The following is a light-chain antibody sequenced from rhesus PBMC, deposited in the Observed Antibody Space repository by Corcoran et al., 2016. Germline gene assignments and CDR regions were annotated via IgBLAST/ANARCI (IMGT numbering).Light chain of an antibody. CDR3: SSYVASNTFI. CDR2: EVS. CDR1: SNDVGGFDF. J-gene: IGLJ1*01. V-gene: IGLV2-23*02. Sequence: QAALTQPPSVSGSPGQSVTISCTGTSNDVGGFDFVSWYQQHPGTAPKLMIYEVSKRPSGVSDRFSGSKSGNTASLTISGLQAEDEGEYYCSSYVASNTFIFGVGTRLTVL.